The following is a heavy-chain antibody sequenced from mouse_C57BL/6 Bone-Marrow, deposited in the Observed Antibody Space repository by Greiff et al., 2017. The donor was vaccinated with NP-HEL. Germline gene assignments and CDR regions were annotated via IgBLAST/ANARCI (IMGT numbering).Heavy chain of an antibody. J-gene: IGHJ3*01. CDR1: GYTFTNYW. Sequence: LVESGAELVRPGTSVKMSCKASGYTFTNYWIGWAKQRPGHGLEWIGDIYPGGGYTNYNEKFKGKATLTADKSSSTAYMQFSSLTSEDSAIYYCAREGPTGRFAYWGQGTLVTVSA. D-gene: IGHD4-1*02. CDR2: IYPGGGYT. CDR3: AREGPTGRFAY. V-gene: IGHV1-63*01.